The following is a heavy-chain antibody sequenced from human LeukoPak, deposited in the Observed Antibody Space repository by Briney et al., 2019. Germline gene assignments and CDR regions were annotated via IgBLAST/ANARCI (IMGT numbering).Heavy chain of an antibody. V-gene: IGHV1-69*05. CDR3: ARGEGSGDERDYYYYYMDV. J-gene: IGHJ6*03. CDR2: IIPIFGTA. D-gene: IGHD5-12*01. CDR1: GGTFSSCA. Sequence: SVKVSCKASGGTFSSCAISWVRQAPGQGLEWMGGIIPIFGTANYAQKFQGRVTITTDESTSTAYMELSSLRSEDTAVYYCARGEGSGDERDYYYYYMDVWGKGTTVTVSS.